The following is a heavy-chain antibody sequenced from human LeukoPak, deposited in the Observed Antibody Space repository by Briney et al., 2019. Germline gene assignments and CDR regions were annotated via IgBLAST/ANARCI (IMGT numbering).Heavy chain of an antibody. J-gene: IGHJ6*02. CDR2: IRIKAYGGTT. V-gene: IGHV3-49*04. D-gene: IGHD5-12*01. Sequence: GGSLRLSCTASGFSFGDFAMTWVRQAPGKGLEWVSFIRIKAYGGTTEYAASVKGRFTISRDDSKSITYLQMNSLQSEDTAVYYCTRDPGGYDYDVWGQGTTVTVFS. CDR3: TRDPGGYDYDV. CDR1: GFSFGDFA.